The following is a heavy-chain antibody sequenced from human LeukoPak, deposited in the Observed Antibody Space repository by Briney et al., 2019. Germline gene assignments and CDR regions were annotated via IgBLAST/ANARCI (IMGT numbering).Heavy chain of an antibody. V-gene: IGHV3-33*01. CDR3: ARDRDAFDI. CDR1: GFTFSSHG. J-gene: IGHJ3*02. CDR2: IWYDGSNK. Sequence: PGRSLRLSCAASGFTFSSHGMHWVRQAPGKGLEWVAVIWYDGSNKYYADSVKGRFTISRDNSKNTLYLQMNSLRAEDTAVYYCARDRDAFDIWGQGTMVTVSS.